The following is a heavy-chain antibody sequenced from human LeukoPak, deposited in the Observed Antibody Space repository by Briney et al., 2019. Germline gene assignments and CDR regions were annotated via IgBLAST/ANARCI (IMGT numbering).Heavy chain of an antibody. CDR2: ISYSGST. CDR3: ARADMATVFDF. D-gene: IGHD5-24*01. V-gene: IGHV4-31*03. J-gene: IGHJ4*02. Sequence: SETLSLTCTVSGGSISSGADYWSWIRQHPGKGLEWIGYISYSGSTYYNPSLKARLTISVDTSKNQFSLKLDSVTAADTALYYCARADMATVFDFWGRGTLVTVSS. CDR1: GGSISSGADY.